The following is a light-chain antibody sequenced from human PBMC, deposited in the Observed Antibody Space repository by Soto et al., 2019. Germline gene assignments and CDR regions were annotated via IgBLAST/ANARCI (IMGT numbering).Light chain of an antibody. J-gene: IGKJ3*01. V-gene: IGKV3-20*01. CDR2: GAS. CDR1: QSVSSNI. Sequence: EIVLTQSPGTLSLSPGERATLSCRASQSVSSNILAWYQQRPGQAPRVVIYGASIRATGIPERFSGSGSGTDFTLTISRLEPEDFAVYYCQQYGRSPFTFGPGTKVDIK. CDR3: QQYGRSPFT.